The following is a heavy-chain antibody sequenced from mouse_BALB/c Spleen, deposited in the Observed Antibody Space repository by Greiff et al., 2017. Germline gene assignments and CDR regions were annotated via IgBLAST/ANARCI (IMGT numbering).Heavy chain of an antibody. CDR3: ASIYYGYDEAWFAY. V-gene: IGHV3-8*02. Sequence: VQLKESGPSLVKPSQTLSLTCSVTGDSITSGYWNWIRKFPGNKLEYMGYISYSGSTYYNPSLKSRISITRDTSKNQYYLQLNSVTTEDTATYYCASIYYGYDEAWFAYWGQGTLVTVSA. D-gene: IGHD2-2*01. CDR1: GDSITSGY. CDR2: ISYSGST. J-gene: IGHJ3*01.